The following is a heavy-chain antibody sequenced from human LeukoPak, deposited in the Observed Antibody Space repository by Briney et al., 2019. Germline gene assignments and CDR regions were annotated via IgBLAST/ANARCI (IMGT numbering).Heavy chain of an antibody. J-gene: IGHJ4*02. CDR1: GFTFSSYG. CDR2: IWSDGSIK. CDR3: AKELVGVTDFDC. Sequence: PGGSLRLSCAASGFTFSSYGMHWVRQAPGKGLEWVALIWSDGSIKNYADSAKGRFTISRDNTRNTLYLQMNSLRVEDTAVYYCAKELVGVTDFDCWGQGTLVTVSS. D-gene: IGHD1-26*01. V-gene: IGHV3-30*02.